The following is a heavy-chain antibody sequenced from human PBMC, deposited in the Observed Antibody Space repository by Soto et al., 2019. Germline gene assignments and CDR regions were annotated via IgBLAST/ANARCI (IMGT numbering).Heavy chain of an antibody. Sequence: PSETLSLTCTVSGGSISSGGYYWSWIRQHPGKGLEWIGYIYYSGSTYYNPSLKSRVTISVDTSKNQFSLKLSSVTAADTAVYYCSRDYYDSSGYYYVSAFDIWGQGTMVTVSS. CDR1: GGSISSGGYY. V-gene: IGHV4-31*03. CDR2: IYYSGST. CDR3: SRDYYDSSGYYYVSAFDI. J-gene: IGHJ3*02. D-gene: IGHD3-22*01.